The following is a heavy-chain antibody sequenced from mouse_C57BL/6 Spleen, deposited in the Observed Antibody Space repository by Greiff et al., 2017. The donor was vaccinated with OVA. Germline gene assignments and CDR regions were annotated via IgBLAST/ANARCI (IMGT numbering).Heavy chain of an antibody. V-gene: IGHV5-4*01. D-gene: IGHD2-3*01. J-gene: IGHJ2*01. CDR2: ISDGGSYT. CDR1: GFTFSSYA. CDR3: AREYEGYFDY. Sequence: EVKVEESGGGLVKPGGSLKLSCAASGFTFSSYAMSWVRQTPEKRLEWVATISDGGSYTYYPDNVKGRFTISRDNAKNNLYLQMSHLKSEDTAMYYCAREYEGYFDYWGQGTTLTVSS.